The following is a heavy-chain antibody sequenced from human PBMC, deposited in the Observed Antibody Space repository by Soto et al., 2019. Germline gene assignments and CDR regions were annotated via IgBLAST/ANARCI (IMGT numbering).Heavy chain of an antibody. V-gene: IGHV1-2*02. Sequence: QLHLVQSGAVVKKPGASVTVSCSASGYPVTAYYMHWVRQAPGRGLEWMGGINPATGAAKYTQTFQGRVTMTRDTSTSTVFMELSGLKSEETAVFYWARGGGVGVAGSAAFDMWGQGTLVTVSS. D-gene: IGHD3-3*01. CDR3: ARGGGVGVAGSAAFDM. CDR1: GYPVTAYY. J-gene: IGHJ3*02. CDR2: INPATGAA.